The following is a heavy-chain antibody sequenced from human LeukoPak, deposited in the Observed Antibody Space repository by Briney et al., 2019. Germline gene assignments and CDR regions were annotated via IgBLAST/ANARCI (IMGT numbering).Heavy chain of an antibody. D-gene: IGHD1-26*01. J-gene: IGHJ5*02. CDR3: ARSRAFNSGAFDP. CDR1: GASVSSASY. Sequence: SETLSLTCTVSGASVSSASYWSWIRQPPGKGVEWIAHIYNGVNTNYNPSLKSRVTISVDTSKNQFSLRLNSVTAADTAVYYCARSRAFNSGAFDPWGQGSLVAVSS. V-gene: IGHV4-61*01. CDR2: IYNGVNT.